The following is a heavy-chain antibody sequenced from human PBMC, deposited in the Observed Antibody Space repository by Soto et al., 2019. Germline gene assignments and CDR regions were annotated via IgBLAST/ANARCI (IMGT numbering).Heavy chain of an antibody. CDR1: GGTFSTYI. CDR2: IGPMVGIA. Sequence: QVQLVQSGAEVKKPGSSVRVSCKASGGTFSTYIISWVRQAPGQGLEWMGRIGPMVGIAIYAQKFQGRIAITADKSTSIAYLEVTSLRNEDTAVYYCARLASGSYDYWGQGTLITVSS. J-gene: IGHJ4*02. V-gene: IGHV1-69*02. D-gene: IGHD1-26*01. CDR3: ARLASGSYDY.